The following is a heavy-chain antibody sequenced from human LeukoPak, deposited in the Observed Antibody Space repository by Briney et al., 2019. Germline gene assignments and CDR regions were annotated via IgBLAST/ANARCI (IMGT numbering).Heavy chain of an antibody. D-gene: IGHD6-13*01. V-gene: IGHV3-21*01. J-gene: IGHJ4*02. CDR2: ISSRSSYI. CDR3: ARDYSSSRYFDY. Sequence: GSLRLSCAAFGFTFSSYRLDLVRQAPRKGLEWVPSISSRSSYIYYADSVKGRFTISRDNAKNSLFLQMNSLRAEDTAVYFCARDYSSSRYFDYWGQGTLVTVSS. CDR1: GFTFSSYR.